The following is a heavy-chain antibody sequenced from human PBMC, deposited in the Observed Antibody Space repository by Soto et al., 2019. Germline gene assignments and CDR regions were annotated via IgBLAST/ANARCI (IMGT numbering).Heavy chain of an antibody. V-gene: IGHV3-23*01. CDR2: ISDTGGGT. J-gene: IGHJ5*02. CDR3: AVGRHKTSGSNTWFDP. Sequence: LRLSCAASGVNVSSYAMNWVRQAPGKGLEWVSTISDTGGGTFYAGSVKGRFTISRDNSKNTLYLQMHSLRADDSAIYFCAVGRHKTSGSNTWFDPWGRGTLVTVSS. CDR1: GVNVSSYA. D-gene: IGHD3-22*01.